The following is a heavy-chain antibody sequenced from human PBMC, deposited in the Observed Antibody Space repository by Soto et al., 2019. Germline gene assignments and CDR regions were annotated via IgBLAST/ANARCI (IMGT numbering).Heavy chain of an antibody. J-gene: IGHJ4*02. CDR2: IVPILGTA. CDR3: PSNMYYDYVWGSYRSIDY. V-gene: IGHV1-69*08. CDR1: GGSITNYT. D-gene: IGHD3-16*02. Sequence: SVKVSCKLSGGSITNYTFSWVRQAPGQGLEWVGRIVPILGTANQAQRLQGRVTTTADKFTNTVHMELASLKTEDTAVYYCPSNMYYDYVWGSYRSIDYWGQGTMVTVSS.